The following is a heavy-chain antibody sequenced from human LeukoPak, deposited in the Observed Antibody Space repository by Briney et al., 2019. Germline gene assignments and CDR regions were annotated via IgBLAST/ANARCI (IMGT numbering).Heavy chain of an antibody. D-gene: IGHD3-22*01. CDR2: ISSSGSTI. Sequence: GGSLRLSCAASGFTFSDYYMSWIRQAPGKGLEWVSYISSSGSTIYYADSVKGRFTISRDNAKNSLYLQMNDLRAEDTAVYYCASSYYDSSDYYYDAFDIWGQGTMVTVSS. CDR1: GFTFSDYY. V-gene: IGHV3-11*04. J-gene: IGHJ3*02. CDR3: ASSYYDSSDYYYDAFDI.